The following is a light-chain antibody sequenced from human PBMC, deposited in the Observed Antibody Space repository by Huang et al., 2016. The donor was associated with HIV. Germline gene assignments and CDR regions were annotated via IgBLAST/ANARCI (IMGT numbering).Light chain of an antibody. Sequence: EIEMTQSPVTLSVSPGQRATLSCRASQSVNSDLAWYPQKPGQAPRLLIYGASTRATGSPAKFNATGSGTEFSLSINNLQSDDVAVYYCQQYNDWPPLTFGGGTKVEI. V-gene: IGKV3-15*01. J-gene: IGKJ4*01. CDR1: QSVNSD. CDR3: QQYNDWPPLT. CDR2: GAS.